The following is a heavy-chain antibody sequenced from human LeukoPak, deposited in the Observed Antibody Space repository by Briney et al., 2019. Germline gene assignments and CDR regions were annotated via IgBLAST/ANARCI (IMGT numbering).Heavy chain of an antibody. V-gene: IGHV4-4*07. CDR3: ATRVRAVTQDLDY. D-gene: IGHD4-17*01. CDR1: GGSISSYY. J-gene: IGHJ4*02. CDR2: IYTSGST. Sequence: SETLSLTCTVSGGSISSYYWNWIRQPAGMGLEWIGRIYTSGSTNYNPSLKSRVTMSVDTSKNQFSLKLSSVTAADTAVYYCATRVRAVTQDLDYWGQGTLVTVSS.